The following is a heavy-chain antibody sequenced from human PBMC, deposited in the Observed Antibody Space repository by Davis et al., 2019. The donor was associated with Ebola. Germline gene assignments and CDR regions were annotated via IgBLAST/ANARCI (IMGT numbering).Heavy chain of an antibody. D-gene: IGHD4-23*01. J-gene: IGHJ4*02. CDR1: GFTFSSYA. CDR3: AKELTTVVTWGGYY. V-gene: IGHV3-30-3*01. CDR2: ISYDGSNK. Sequence: GGSLRLSCAASGFTFSSYAMHWVRQAPGKGLEWVAVISYDGSNKYYADSVKGRFTISRDNSKNTLYLQMNSLRAEDTAVYYCAKELTTVVTWGGYYWGQGTLVTVSS.